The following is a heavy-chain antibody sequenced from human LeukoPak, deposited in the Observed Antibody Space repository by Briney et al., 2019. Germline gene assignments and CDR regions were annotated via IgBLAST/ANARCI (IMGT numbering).Heavy chain of an antibody. J-gene: IGHJ4*02. Sequence: GGSLRLSCAASGFTFSSNYMSWVRQAPGKGLEWVSVIYSGGSTYYADSVKGRFTISRDNSKNTLYLQMNSLRTDDTGVYYCTRDSARGGASSGDFDSWGQGTLVTVSS. CDR1: GFTFSSNY. D-gene: IGHD3-10*01. V-gene: IGHV3-53*05. CDR3: TRDSARGGASSGDFDS. CDR2: IYSGGST.